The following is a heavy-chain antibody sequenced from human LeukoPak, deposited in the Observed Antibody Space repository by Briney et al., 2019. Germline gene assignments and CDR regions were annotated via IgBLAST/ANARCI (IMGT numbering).Heavy chain of an antibody. J-gene: IGHJ6*03. CDR3: ARGHDCSSTSCYYYYYCMDV. CDR2: IYYSGST. D-gene: IGHD2-2*01. Sequence: PSETLSLTCTVSGGSISGGEYYWSWIRQPPGKGLEWIGYIYYSGSTYYNPSLKSRVTISVDTSKNQFSLKLSSVTAADTAVYYCARGHDCSSTSCYYYYYCMDVWGKGTTVTVSS. CDR1: GGSISGGEYY. V-gene: IGHV4-30-4*08.